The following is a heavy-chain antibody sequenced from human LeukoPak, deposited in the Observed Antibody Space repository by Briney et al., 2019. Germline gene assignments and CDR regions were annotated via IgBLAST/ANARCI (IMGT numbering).Heavy chain of an antibody. V-gene: IGHV1-18*01. CDR1: GYTFTSYG. Sequence: GASVKVSCKASGYTFTSYGISWVRQAPGQGLEWMGWISAYNGNTNYAQKLQGRVTMTTDTSTSTAYMELRSLRSDDTAVYYCARDLHPIKWFPDSFDYWGQGTLVTVSS. CDR3: ARDLHPIKWFPDSFDY. J-gene: IGHJ4*02. CDR2: ISAYNGNT. D-gene: IGHD3-22*01.